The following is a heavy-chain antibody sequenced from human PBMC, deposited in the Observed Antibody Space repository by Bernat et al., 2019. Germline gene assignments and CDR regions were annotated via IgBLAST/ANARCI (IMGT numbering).Heavy chain of an antibody. CDR1: GGTFSSYA. Sequence: QVQLVQSGAEVKKPGSSVKVSCKASGGTFSSYAISWVRQAPGQGLEWMGGIIPIFGTANYAQKFQGRVTITADESTSTAYMELSSLRSEDTAVYYCARVPGTTRYYYYYGMDVWGQGTTVTVSS. D-gene: IGHD1-1*01. CDR3: ARVPGTTRYYYYYGMDV. CDR2: IIPIFGTA. V-gene: IGHV1-69*01. J-gene: IGHJ6*02.